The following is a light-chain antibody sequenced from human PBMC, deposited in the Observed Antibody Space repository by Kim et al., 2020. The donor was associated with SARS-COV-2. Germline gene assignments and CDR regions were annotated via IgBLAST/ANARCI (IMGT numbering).Light chain of an antibody. Sequence: VSPGEGANLSCRASQTVSRQLAWYQQKPGQAPRLLIYDASTRATGIPARFSGSGSGTEFTLTISSLQSEDFAVYYCQQYNNRPRTFGQGTKVDIK. CDR3: QQYNNRPRT. CDR1: QTVSRQ. J-gene: IGKJ1*01. V-gene: IGKV3-15*01. CDR2: DAS.